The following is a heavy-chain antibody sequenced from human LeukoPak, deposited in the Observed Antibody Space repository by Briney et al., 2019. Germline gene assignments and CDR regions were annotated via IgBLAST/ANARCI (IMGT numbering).Heavy chain of an antibody. J-gene: IGHJ4*02. D-gene: IGHD1-26*01. CDR3: AADGVGVLPGDALDI. CDR1: GFTFTTFSTHS. Sequence: GGSLRLSCAASGFTFTTFSTHSMNWVRQAPGKGLEWLSYISDTGDTTYYADSLQGRFTISRDDAKNSLYLHMSSLRADDTAIYYCAADGVGVLPGDALDIWGQGTLVTVSS. CDR2: ISDTGDTT. V-gene: IGHV3-48*01.